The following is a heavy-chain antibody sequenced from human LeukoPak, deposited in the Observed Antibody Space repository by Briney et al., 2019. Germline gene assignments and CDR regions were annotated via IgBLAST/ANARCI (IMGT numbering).Heavy chain of an antibody. J-gene: IGHJ5*02. D-gene: IGHD3-10*01. CDR2: ISSTSNTM. CDR1: GFTFSSYS. Sequence: GGSLRLSCAASGFTFSSYSMNWVRQAPGKGLEWVSYISSTSNTMYYADSVKGRFTISRDNAKTSLYLQMHSLTPEDTAVYYCARISVIRGLSSFDPWGQGTLVTVSS. V-gene: IGHV3-48*04. CDR3: ARISVIRGLSSFDP.